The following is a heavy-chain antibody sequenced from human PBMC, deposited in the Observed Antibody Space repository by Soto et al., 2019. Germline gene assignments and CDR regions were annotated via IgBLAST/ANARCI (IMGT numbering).Heavy chain of an antibody. CDR2: IYYSGST. CDR3: AQLKGAGTDY. D-gene: IGHD1-1*01. CDR1: GGSISSSSYY. J-gene: IGHJ4*02. V-gene: IGHV4-39*01. Sequence: SETLSLTCTVSGGSISSSSYYWGWIRQPPGKGLEWIGSIYYSGSTYYNPSLKSRVTISVDTSKNQFSLKLSSVTAADTAVYYCAQLKGAGTDYWGQGTLVTVSS.